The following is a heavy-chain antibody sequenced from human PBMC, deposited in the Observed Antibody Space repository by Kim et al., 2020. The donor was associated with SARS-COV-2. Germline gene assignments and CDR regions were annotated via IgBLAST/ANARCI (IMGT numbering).Heavy chain of an antibody. CDR3: ARGPLWFGELLWWFDP. CDR1: GGSISSGGYY. D-gene: IGHD3-10*01. Sequence: SETLSLTCTVSGGSISSGGYYWSWIRQHPGKGLEWIGYIYYSGSTYYNPSLKSRVTISVDTSKNQFSLKLSSVTAADTAVYYCARGPLWFGELLWWFDPWGQGTLVTVSS. CDR2: IYYSGST. J-gene: IGHJ5*02. V-gene: IGHV4-31*03.